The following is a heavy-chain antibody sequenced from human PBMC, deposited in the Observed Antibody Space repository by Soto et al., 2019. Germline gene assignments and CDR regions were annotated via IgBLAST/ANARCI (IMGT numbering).Heavy chain of an antibody. CDR3: AKTRPGQCSSKNGFAFDP. D-gene: IGHD2-2*01. J-gene: IGHJ5*02. CDR1: GFSVSDNY. V-gene: IGHV3-30*18. CDR2: ISYDGSDR. Sequence: GGSLRLSCAASGFSVSDNYVTCVRQAPGKGLEWVAIISYDGSDRYYVDSVKGRFIISRDNSNNMLYLQMSSLRPEDTAVYYCAKTRPGQCSSKNGFAFDPWGQGTLVTVSS.